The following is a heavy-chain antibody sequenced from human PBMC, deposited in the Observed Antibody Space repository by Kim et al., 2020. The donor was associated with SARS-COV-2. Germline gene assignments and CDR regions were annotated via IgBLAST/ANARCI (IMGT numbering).Heavy chain of an antibody. V-gene: IGHV1-46*01. CDR1: GYTFTSYY. CDR2: INPSGGST. D-gene: IGHD5-18*01. J-gene: IGHJ4*02. CDR3: ARDPDTAMVTDPGMSPRNDY. Sequence: ASVKVSCKASGYTFTSYYMHWVRQAPGQGLEWMGIINPSGGSTSYAQKFQGRVTMTRDTSTSTVYMELSSLRSEDTAVYYCARDPDTAMVTDPGMSPRNDYWGQGTLVTVSS.